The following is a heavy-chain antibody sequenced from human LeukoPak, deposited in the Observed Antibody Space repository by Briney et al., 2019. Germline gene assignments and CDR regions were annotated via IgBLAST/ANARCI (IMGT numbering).Heavy chain of an antibody. D-gene: IGHD2-2*01. J-gene: IGHJ6*03. CDR1: GYTFTGYY. Sequence: RASVKVSCKASGYTFTGYYMHWVRQAPGQGLEWMGWINPNSGGTNYAQKFQGRVTMTRDTSISTAYMELSRLRSDDTAVYYCARDVSSSNYYYMDVWGKGPRSPSP. CDR2: INPNSGGT. CDR3: ARDVSSSNYYYMDV. V-gene: IGHV1-2*02.